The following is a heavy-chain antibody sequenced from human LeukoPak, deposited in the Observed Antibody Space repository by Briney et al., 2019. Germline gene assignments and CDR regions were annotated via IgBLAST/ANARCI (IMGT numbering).Heavy chain of an antibody. Sequence: SQTLSLTCAVSGGAINSGGYSWSWIQQAPGKSLEWVGDISNSERTYYNPSLKSRVTMSVDRSKNQFSLNLSSVTAADTAVYYCARGGEIIVGATHFDHWGQGTLVTVSS. V-gene: IGHV4-30-2*01. D-gene: IGHD1-26*01. CDR1: GGAINSGGYS. CDR2: ISNSERT. J-gene: IGHJ4*02. CDR3: ARGGEIIVGATHFDH.